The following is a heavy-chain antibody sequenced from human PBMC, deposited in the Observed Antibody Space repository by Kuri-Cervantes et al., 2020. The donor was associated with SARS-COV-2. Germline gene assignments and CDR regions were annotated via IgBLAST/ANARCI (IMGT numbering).Heavy chain of an antibody. CDR3: ARGFELLRDFDL. V-gene: IGHV3-30*16. CDR2: TTDDGTNK. CDR1: RYTFTGYY. J-gene: IGHJ2*01. Sequence: SCKASRYTFTGYYMHWVRQAPGQGLEWVAVTTDDGTNKYYADSVKGRFTISRDNSKNTLYLQMNSLRTEDTAVYYCARGFELLRDFDLWGRGTLVTVSS. D-gene: IGHD1-7*01.